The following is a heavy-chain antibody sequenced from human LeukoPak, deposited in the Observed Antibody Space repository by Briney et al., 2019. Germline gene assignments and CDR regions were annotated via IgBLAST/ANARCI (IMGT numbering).Heavy chain of an antibody. J-gene: IGHJ5*02. CDR3: ARMTGFDWLLGP. CDR1: GGSISSGDYY. V-gene: IGHV4-30-4*01. Sequence: SETLSLTCTVSGGSISSGDYYWSWIRQPPGKGLEWIGYIYYSGSTYYNPSLKSRVTISVDTSKNQFSLKLSSVTAADTAVYYCARMTGFDWLLGPWGQGTLVTVSS. CDR2: IYYSGST. D-gene: IGHD3-9*01.